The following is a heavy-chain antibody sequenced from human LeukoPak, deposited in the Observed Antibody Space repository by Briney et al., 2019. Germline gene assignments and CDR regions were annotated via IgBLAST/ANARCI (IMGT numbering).Heavy chain of an antibody. J-gene: IGHJ4*02. D-gene: IGHD3-3*01. CDR2: INHSGST. CDR3: ARVYDFWSGYWVDY. Sequence: SETLSLTCAVYGGSFSGYYWSWLRQPPGKGLEWIGEINHSGSTNYNPSLKSRVTISVDTSKNQFSLKLSSVTAADTAVYYCARVYDFWSGYWVDYWGQGTLVTVSS. CDR1: GGSFSGYY. V-gene: IGHV4-34*01.